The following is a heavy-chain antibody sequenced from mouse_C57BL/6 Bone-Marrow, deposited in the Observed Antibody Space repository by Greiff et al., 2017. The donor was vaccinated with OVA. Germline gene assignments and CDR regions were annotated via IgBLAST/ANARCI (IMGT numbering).Heavy chain of an antibody. D-gene: IGHD1-1*01. CDR1: GYTFTSYW. CDR2: IHPSDSDT. Sequence: QVQLQQPGAELVKPGASVKVSCKASGYTFTSYWMHWVKQRPGQGLEWIGRIHPSDSDTNYNQKIKGKATLTVDKSSSTAYMQLSSLTSEDSAVYYFAIRFITTGVDPESAIDYWGQGTSVTVSS. V-gene: IGHV1-74*01. J-gene: IGHJ4*01. CDR3: AIRFITTGVDPESAIDY.